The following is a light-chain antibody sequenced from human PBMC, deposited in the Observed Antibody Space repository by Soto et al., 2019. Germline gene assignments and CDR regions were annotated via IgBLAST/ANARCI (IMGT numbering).Light chain of an antibody. V-gene: IGKV3-15*01. Sequence: EIVMMQSPGTLSVSPGERATLSCRAGQGVTTNFAWYQQKSGQSPRLLIYDVSIRATGVPARFSGTGSETDFTLTISGLQSEDSAVYFCQQYNNWPFSVGQGTRLEIK. CDR3: QQYNNWPFS. CDR2: DVS. CDR1: QGVTTN. J-gene: IGKJ5*01.